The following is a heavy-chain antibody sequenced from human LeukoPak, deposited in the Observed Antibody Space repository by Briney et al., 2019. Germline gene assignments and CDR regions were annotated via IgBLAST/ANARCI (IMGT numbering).Heavy chain of an antibody. CDR2: IYSGGST. Sequence: GGSLRLSCAASGFTVSSNYMSWVRQAPGKGLEWVSVIYSGGSTYYADSLKGRFTISRDNSKNTLYLQMNSLRAEDTAVYYCARVLWELLAFDIWGQGTMVTVSS. D-gene: IGHD1-26*01. J-gene: IGHJ3*02. CDR1: GFTVSSNY. V-gene: IGHV3-53*01. CDR3: ARVLWELLAFDI.